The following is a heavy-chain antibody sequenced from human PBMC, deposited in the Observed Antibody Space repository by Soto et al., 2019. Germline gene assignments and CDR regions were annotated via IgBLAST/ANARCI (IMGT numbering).Heavy chain of an antibody. CDR2: ISGSSGYT. V-gene: IGHV3-11*06. CDR1: GFTFSDSY. J-gene: IGHJ6*02. CDR3: ARDGGGYGPPDV. Sequence: QVQLVESGGGLVKPGGSLRLSCAASGFTFSDSYMSWIRQAPGKGLQWVAYISGSSGYTGYADSVKGRFTISRDNAKNSLYRQMNSLRAEDTAVYYCARDGGGYGPPDVWGQGTTVTVSS. D-gene: IGHD3-16*01.